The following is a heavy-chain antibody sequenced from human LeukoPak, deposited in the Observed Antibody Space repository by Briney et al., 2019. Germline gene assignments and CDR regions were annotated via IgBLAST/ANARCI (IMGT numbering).Heavy chain of an antibody. CDR2: ISSSSSYI. J-gene: IGHJ5*02. Sequence: GGSLRLSCAASGFTFSSYSMNWVRQAPGKGLEWVSSISSSSSYIYYADSVTGRFTISRDNAKNSLYLQMNSLRAEDTAVYYCARDDKGYGDWFDPWGQGTLVTVSS. CDR1: GFTFSSYS. V-gene: IGHV3-21*01. D-gene: IGHD4-17*01. CDR3: ARDDKGYGDWFDP.